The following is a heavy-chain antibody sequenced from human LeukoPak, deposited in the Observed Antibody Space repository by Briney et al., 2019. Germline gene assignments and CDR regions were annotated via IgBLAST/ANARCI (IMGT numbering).Heavy chain of an antibody. CDR2: ISPWSDYI. CDR3: ARQAVAGPGFDY. Sequence: GGSLRLSCAASGFDFSSYSMNWVRQAPGKGLEWVSAISPWSDYIYYVDSVKGRFTISRDYAKNSLYLQMNSLRAEDTAVYYCARQAVAGPGFDYWGQGTLVTVSS. V-gene: IGHV3-21*04. D-gene: IGHD6-19*01. J-gene: IGHJ4*02. CDR1: GFDFSSYS.